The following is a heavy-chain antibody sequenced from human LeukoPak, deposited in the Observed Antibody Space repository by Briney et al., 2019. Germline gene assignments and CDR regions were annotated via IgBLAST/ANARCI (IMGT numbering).Heavy chain of an antibody. V-gene: IGHV3-64D*09. D-gene: IGHD2-21*01. CDR2: ISSNGGST. Sequence: GGSLRLSCSASGFTFSNYPMHWVRQAPGKGLEYVSTISSNGGSTDYADSLKDRFTISRDNPKNTLFLQMSRLRGEGTAVYYCVRFPDYWGQRTLVTVSS. CDR1: GFTFSNYP. J-gene: IGHJ4*02. CDR3: VRFPDY.